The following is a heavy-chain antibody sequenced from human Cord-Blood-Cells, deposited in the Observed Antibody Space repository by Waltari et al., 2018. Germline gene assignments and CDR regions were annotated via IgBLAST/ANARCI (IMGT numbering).Heavy chain of an antibody. J-gene: IGHJ6*02. CDR3: ARVYYDYVYGMDV. D-gene: IGHD3-16*01. Sequence: QVQLQQRGAGLLKPSATPSLTCAVYGGSFSGYYWSWVRQPPGKGLEWIGEINHSGSTNYNPSLKSRVTISVDTSKNQFALKLSSVTAADTAVYYCARVYYDYVYGMDVWGQGTTVTVSS. V-gene: IGHV4-34*01. CDR2: INHSGST. CDR1: GGSFSGYY.